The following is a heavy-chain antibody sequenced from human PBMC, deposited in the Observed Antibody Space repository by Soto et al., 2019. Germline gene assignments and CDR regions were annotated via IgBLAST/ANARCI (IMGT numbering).Heavy chain of an antibody. CDR2: INAGNGNT. CDR3: ARVDCSGGSCYSLYFQH. J-gene: IGHJ1*01. Sequence: QVQLVQSGAEVKKPGASVKVSCKASGYTFTSYAMHWVRQAPGQRLEWMGWINAGNGNTKYSQKFQGRVTITRDTSGSTDYMELSSLRSEDTAVYYCARVDCSGGSCYSLYFQHWGQGTLVTVSS. D-gene: IGHD2-15*01. CDR1: GYTFTSYA. V-gene: IGHV1-3*01.